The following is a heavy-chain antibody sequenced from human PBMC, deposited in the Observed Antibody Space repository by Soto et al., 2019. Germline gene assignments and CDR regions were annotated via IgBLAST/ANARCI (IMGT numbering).Heavy chain of an antibody. CDR3: ARARRTESHYDSSGYTAEYFQY. CDR1: GFTFSSYW. J-gene: IGHJ1*01. Sequence: PGGSLRLSCAAYGFTFSSYWMHWVSQAPAKGLELVSRINSDGSSTSYADSVKGRFTISRDNAKNSLYLEMNSLRAEDTAVYYCARARRTESHYDSSGYTAEYFQYWGQGTLVTVSS. V-gene: IGHV3-74*01. CDR2: INSDGSST. D-gene: IGHD3-22*01.